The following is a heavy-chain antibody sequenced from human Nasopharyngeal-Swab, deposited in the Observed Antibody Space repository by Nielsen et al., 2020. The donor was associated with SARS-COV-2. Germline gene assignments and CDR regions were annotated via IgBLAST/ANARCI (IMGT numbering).Heavy chain of an antibody. V-gene: IGHV4-34*01. CDR2: ISHSGST. CDR1: GGSFSNYY. CDR3: ARDEYGYGPSYYFDY. Sequence: ESLKISCAVTGGSFSNYYWSWIRQPPRKGLEWIGEISHSGSTNYNPSLKSRVTISVDTSKNQFSLKLSSVTAADTAVYYCARDEYGYGPSYYFDYWGQGTLVTVSS. J-gene: IGHJ4*02. D-gene: IGHD4-17*01.